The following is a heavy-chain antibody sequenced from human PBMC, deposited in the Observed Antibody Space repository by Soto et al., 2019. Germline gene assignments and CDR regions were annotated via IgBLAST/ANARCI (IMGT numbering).Heavy chain of an antibody. CDR3: ARVLRYFDWFTQDPDAFDI. CDR1: GYTFTSYD. CDR2: MNPNSGNT. J-gene: IGHJ3*02. V-gene: IGHV1-8*01. Sequence: GASVKVSCKASGYTFTSYDINWVRQATGQGLEWMGWMNPNSGNTGYAQKFQGRVTMTRNTSISTAYMELSSLRSEDTAVYYCARVLRYFDWFTQDPDAFDIWGQGTMVTVSS. D-gene: IGHD3-9*01.